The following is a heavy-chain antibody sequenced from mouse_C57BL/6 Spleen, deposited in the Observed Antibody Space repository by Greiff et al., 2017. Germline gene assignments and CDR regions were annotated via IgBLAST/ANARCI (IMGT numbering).Heavy chain of an antibody. J-gene: IGHJ3*01. CDR2: IYPGSGNT. Sequence: QVQLQQSGAELVRPGASVKLSCKASGYTFTDYYMNWVKQRPGQGLEWIARIYPGSGNTYYNEKFKGKATLTADKSSSTAYMQLSSLTSEDSAVYFCARSERRGAWFAYWGQGTLVTVSA. D-gene: IGHD2-12*01. CDR3: ARSERRGAWFAY. V-gene: IGHV1-76*01. CDR1: GYTFTDYY.